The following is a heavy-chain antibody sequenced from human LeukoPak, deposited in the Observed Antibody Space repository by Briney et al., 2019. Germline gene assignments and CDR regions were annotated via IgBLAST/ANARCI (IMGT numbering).Heavy chain of an antibody. CDR2: IYYSGST. Sequence: SETLSLTCTVSGGSISSYYWSWIRQPPGKGLEWIGYIYYSGSTNYNPSLKSRVTISVDTSRNQFSLKLTSVTAADTAVYFCARMDDFWSGSSAFDIWGQGTMVTVSS. D-gene: IGHD3-3*01. CDR3: ARMDDFWSGSSAFDI. CDR1: GGSISSYY. J-gene: IGHJ3*02. V-gene: IGHV4-59*12.